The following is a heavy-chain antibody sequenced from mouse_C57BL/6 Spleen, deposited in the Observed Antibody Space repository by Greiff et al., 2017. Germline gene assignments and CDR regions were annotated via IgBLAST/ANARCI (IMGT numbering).Heavy chain of an antibody. CDR3: ARSEIYYDYGY. V-gene: IGHV1-64*01. J-gene: IGHJ2*01. CDR2: IHPNSGST. Sequence: QVQLQQPGAELVKPGASVKLSCKASGYTFTSYWMHWVKQRPGQGLEWIGMIHPNSGSTNYNEKFKSKATLTVDKSSSTAYMQLSSLTSEDSAVYYCARSEIYYDYGYWGQGTTLTVSS. CDR1: GYTFTSYW. D-gene: IGHD2-4*01.